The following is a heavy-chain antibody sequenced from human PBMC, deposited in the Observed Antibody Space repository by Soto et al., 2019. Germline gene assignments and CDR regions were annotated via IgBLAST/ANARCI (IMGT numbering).Heavy chain of an antibody. Sequence: GGSLRLSCVASGFTFSSYVMHWVRQAPGKGLEWVAIILHDGNNKYYADSEKGRFTISRDNSKNTLYLQMNSLRTEDTAIYYCARDDEGGSYCDLGYWGQGTLVTVSS. CDR1: GFTFSSYV. D-gene: IGHD3-10*01. CDR2: ILHDGNNK. J-gene: IGHJ4*02. CDR3: ARDDEGGSYCDLGY. V-gene: IGHV3-30-3*01.